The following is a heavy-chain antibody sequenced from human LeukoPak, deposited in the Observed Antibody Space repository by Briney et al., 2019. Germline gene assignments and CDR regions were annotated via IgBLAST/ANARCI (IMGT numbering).Heavy chain of an antibody. D-gene: IGHD3-22*01. CDR3: ARGYYYDSSGYLYYFDY. CDR1: GGSISSGDYY. CDR2: IYYSGST. J-gene: IGHJ4*02. V-gene: IGHV4-30-4*01. Sequence: SQTLSLTCTVSGGSISSGDYYWSWIRQPPGKGLEWIGYIYYSGSTYYNPPLKSRVTISVDTSKNQFSLKLSSVTAADTAVYYCARGYYYDSSGYLYYFDYWGQGTLVTVSS.